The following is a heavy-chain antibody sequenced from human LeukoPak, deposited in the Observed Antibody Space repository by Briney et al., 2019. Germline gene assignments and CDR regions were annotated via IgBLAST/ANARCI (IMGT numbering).Heavy chain of an antibody. CDR1: GGSFSGYY. Sequence: PSETLSLTCAVYGGSFSGYYWSWIRQPPGKGLEWIGEINHSGSTNYNPPLKSRVTISVDTSKNQFSLKLSSVTAADTAVYYCARGSSWYFDYWGQGTLVTVPS. CDR3: ARGSSWYFDY. J-gene: IGHJ4*02. V-gene: IGHV4-34*01. CDR2: INHSGST. D-gene: IGHD6-13*01.